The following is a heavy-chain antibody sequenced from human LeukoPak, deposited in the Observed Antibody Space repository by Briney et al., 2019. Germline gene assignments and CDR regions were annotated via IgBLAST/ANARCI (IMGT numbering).Heavy chain of an antibody. V-gene: IGHV3-66*01. CDR1: GFTVSSSY. D-gene: IGHD5-18*01. CDR3: ARDSGYSYGSFDY. Sequence: GGSLILSCAASGFTVSSSYMNWVRQAPGKGLEWVSVVYTGGTTYFADSVKGRFTISRDNSENTLYLHMNSLRAEDTAVYYCARDSGYSYGSFDYWGQGTLLTVSS. CDR2: VYTGGTT. J-gene: IGHJ4*02.